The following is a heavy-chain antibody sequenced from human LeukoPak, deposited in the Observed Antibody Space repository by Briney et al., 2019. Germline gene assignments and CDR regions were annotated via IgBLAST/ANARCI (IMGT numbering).Heavy chain of an antibody. CDR2: INNDGSST. J-gene: IGHJ4*02. Sequence: PGGSLRLSCAASGFTFSTYWMHWVRQAPGKGLVWVSRINNDGSSTSYADSVKGRFTISRDNAKNTPYLQMNSLRAEDTAVYYCARPQAPYSSRSTFDYWGQGALVTVSS. CDR3: ARPQAPYSSRSTFDY. D-gene: IGHD6-13*01. V-gene: IGHV3-74*01. CDR1: GFTFSTYW.